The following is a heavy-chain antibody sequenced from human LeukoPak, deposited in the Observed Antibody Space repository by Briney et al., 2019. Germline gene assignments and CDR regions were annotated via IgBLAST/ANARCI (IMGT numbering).Heavy chain of an antibody. Sequence: QTGGSLGLSCAASGFTFRNYVIHWVRQAPGKGLEWVAVTSSDLNVKLYADSVKGRFTISRDNSRSTLYLQMNSLRPEDTAIYYCAREGYYGSGSPPSLYFDYWGQGTLDTVSS. V-gene: IGHV3-30-3*01. CDR1: GFTFRNYV. D-gene: IGHD3-10*01. J-gene: IGHJ4*02. CDR2: TSSDLNVK. CDR3: AREGYYGSGSPPSLYFDY.